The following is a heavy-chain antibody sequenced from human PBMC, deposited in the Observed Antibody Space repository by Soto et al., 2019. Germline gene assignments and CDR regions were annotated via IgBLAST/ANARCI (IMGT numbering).Heavy chain of an antibody. D-gene: IGHD6-19*01. J-gene: IGHJ5*02. V-gene: IGHV3-23*01. CDR3: AKDQQVSSGWYGWFDP. Sequence: EVQLLESGGGLVQPGGSLRLSCAASGFTFSSYAMSWVRQAPGKGLEWVSAISGSGGSTYYADSVKGRFTISRDNSKNTLYLQMNSLRAEDTAVYYCAKDQQVSSGWYGWFDPWGQGTLVTVSS. CDR1: GFTFSSYA. CDR2: ISGSGGST.